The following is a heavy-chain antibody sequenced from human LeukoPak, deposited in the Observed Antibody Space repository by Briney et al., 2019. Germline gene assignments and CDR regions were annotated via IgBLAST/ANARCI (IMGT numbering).Heavy chain of an antibody. CDR3: AREWITIFGVVTSNWFDP. V-gene: IGHV4-4*07. Sequence: SETLSLTCSVSSVSAGAISRYSWAWIRQPVGKELQYIGRVSASGSTNYNPSLKSRVTMSVDTSKNQFSLKLSSVTAADTAVYYCAREWITIFGVVTSNWFDPWGQGTLVTVSS. CDR1: SVSAGAISRYS. CDR2: VSASGST. D-gene: IGHD3-3*01. J-gene: IGHJ5*02.